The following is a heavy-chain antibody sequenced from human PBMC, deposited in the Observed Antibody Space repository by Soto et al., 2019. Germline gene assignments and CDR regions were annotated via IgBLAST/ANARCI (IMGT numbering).Heavy chain of an antibody. CDR2: MNPNSGNT. CDR1: GYTFTSYD. J-gene: IGHJ6*02. CDR3: ARYGEGIVLVPAAMIGMDV. D-gene: IGHD2-2*01. V-gene: IGHV1-8*01. Sequence: QVQLVQSGAEVKKPGASVKVSCKASGYTFTSYDINWVRQATGPGLEWMGWMNPNSGNTGYAQNCQCRVTMPTNTSIRTAYMQLSSLRAEETAVYYCARYGEGIVLVPAAMIGMDVWGQGTTVSVSS.